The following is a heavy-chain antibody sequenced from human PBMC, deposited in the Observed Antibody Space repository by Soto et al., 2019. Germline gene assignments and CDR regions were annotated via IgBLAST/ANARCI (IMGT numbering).Heavy chain of an antibody. D-gene: IGHD3-10*01. CDR2: VNGDGTAT. CDR3: AKITRS. J-gene: IGHJ4*02. Sequence: EVQLLESGGGLVQPGGSLRLSCAASGLRVSSFAMTWVRQAPGKGLEWISSVNGDGTATYYANSVKSRFTISRDTSKNTLYLQMDSLIAEYTAVYYCAKITRSWGQGTLVTVSS. CDR1: GLRVSSFA. V-gene: IGHV3-23*01.